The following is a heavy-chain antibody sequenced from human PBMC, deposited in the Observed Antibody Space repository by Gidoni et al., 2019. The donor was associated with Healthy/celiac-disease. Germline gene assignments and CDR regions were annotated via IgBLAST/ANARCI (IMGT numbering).Heavy chain of an antibody. CDR1: GFTFSSYG. D-gene: IGHD3-10*01. Sequence: QVQLVESGGGVVQPGRSLRLSCAASGFTFSSYGMHWVRQAPGKGLEWVAVIWDDGSNKYYADSVKGRFTISRDNSKNTLYLKMNSRRAEDTAVYYGARDGGSGSYGLDYWGQGTLVTVSS. V-gene: IGHV3-33*01. J-gene: IGHJ4*02. CDR3: ARDGGSGSYGLDY. CDR2: IWDDGSNK.